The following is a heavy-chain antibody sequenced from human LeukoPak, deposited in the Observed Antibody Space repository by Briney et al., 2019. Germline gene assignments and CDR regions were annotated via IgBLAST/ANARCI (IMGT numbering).Heavy chain of an antibody. D-gene: IGHD3-3*01. CDR2: IYYSGST. J-gene: IGHJ4*02. CDR1: GGSISSYY. V-gene: IGHV4-59*08. Sequence: SETLSLTCTVSGGSISSYYWSWIRQPPGKGLEWIGYIYYSGSTNYNPSLKSRVTISVDTSKNQFSLKLSSVTAVDTAVYYCASTIGENYDFWSGYYNYWGQGTLVTVSS. CDR3: ASTIGENYDFWSGYYNY.